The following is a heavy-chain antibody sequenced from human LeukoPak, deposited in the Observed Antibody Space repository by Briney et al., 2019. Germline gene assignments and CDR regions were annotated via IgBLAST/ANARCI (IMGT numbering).Heavy chain of an antibody. CDR2: INSEGSST. CDR1: GFTFSSYW. V-gene: IGHV3-74*01. CDR3: AKYRAYGSPAYFDY. J-gene: IGHJ4*02. D-gene: IGHD3-10*01. Sequence: PGGPLRLSCAASGFTFSSYWMHWVRQAPGKGLVWVSHINSEGSSTSYADSVKGRFTISRDNAKNTLYLQMNSLRAEDTAVYYCAKYRAYGSPAYFDYWGQGTLVTVSS.